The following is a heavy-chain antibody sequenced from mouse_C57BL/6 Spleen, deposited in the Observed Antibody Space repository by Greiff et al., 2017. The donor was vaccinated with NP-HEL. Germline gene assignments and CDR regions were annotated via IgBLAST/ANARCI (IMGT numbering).Heavy chain of an antibody. Sequence: VQLQQSGAELVRPGASVTLSCKASGYTFTDYEMHWVKQTPVHGLEWIGAIDPETGGTAYNQKFKGKAILTADKSSSTAYMELRSLTSEDSAVYYCTRNYGSSRYFDVWGTGTTVTVSS. J-gene: IGHJ1*03. CDR3: TRNYGSSRYFDV. CDR2: IDPETGGT. D-gene: IGHD1-1*01. V-gene: IGHV1-15*01. CDR1: GYTFTDYE.